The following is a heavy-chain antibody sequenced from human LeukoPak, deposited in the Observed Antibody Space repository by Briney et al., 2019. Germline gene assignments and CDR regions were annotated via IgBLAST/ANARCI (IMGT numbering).Heavy chain of an antibody. Sequence: PGGSLRLSCAASGFTFSDYYMSWIRQAPGKGLEWVSYISSSGSTIYYADSVKGRFTISRDNAKNSLYLQMNSLRAEDTAVYYCASMITFGGVIVGIDYWGQGALVTVSS. CDR2: ISSSGSTI. V-gene: IGHV3-11*01. D-gene: IGHD3-16*02. CDR1: GFTFSDYY. J-gene: IGHJ4*02. CDR3: ASMITFGGVIVGIDY.